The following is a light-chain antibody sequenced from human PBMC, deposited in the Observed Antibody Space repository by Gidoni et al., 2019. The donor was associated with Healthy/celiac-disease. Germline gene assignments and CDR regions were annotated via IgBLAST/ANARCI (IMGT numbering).Light chain of an antibody. J-gene: IGKJ4*01. CDR2: AAS. CDR1: QGISSY. V-gene: IGKV1-8*01. CDR3: QQYYSYPLT. Sequence: AIRLTQSPSSFSASTGDRVTITCRASQGISSYLAWYQQKPGHAPKLLIYAASTLQSWVPSRFSGSGSGTDFTLTISCLQSEDVATYYCQQYYSYPLTFGEGTKVEIK.